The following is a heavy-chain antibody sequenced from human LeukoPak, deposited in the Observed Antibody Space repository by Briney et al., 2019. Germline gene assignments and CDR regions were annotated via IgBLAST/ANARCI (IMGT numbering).Heavy chain of an antibody. D-gene: IGHD1-26*01. CDR3: ARSRGGSGSYGHFEY. Sequence: SETLSLTCAVYGGSFSGYYWSWIRQPPGKGLEWIGRINTSGNTIYNPSLKSRVTMPVDSSKNQFSLNLSSVTAADTAVYYCARSRGGSGSYGHFEYWGQGTLVTASS. CDR2: INTSGNT. V-gene: IGHV4-59*10. CDR1: GGSFSGYY. J-gene: IGHJ4*02.